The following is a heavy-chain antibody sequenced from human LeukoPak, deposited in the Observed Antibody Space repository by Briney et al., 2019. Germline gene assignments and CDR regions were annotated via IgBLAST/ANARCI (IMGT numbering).Heavy chain of an antibody. J-gene: IGHJ5*02. CDR1: GFTFSSYA. D-gene: IGHD3-3*01. V-gene: IGHV3-23*01. CDR2: ISGSGGST. Sequence: PGGSLRLSCAASGFTFSSYAMSWVRQAPGKGLEWVSAISGSGGSTYYADSVKGRFTISRDNSKNTLYLQMNSLRAEDTAVYYCAKDVITIFGVPNWFDPWGQGTLVTVSS. CDR3: AKDVITIFGVPNWFDP.